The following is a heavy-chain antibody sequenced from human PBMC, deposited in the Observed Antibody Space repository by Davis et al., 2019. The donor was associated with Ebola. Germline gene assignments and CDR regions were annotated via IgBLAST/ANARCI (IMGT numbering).Heavy chain of an antibody. Sequence: AASVKVSCKASGYTFTGYHSHWVRQAPGQGLQWMGWINPKSGVTEYAQKIQGRVTMTRDTSINTAYMELSGLTSDDTAVYYCARGSVAGTWHYGMAVWGQGTTVTVSS. CDR3: ARGSVAGTWHYGMAV. CDR2: INPKSGVT. D-gene: IGHD6-19*01. CDR1: GYTFTGYH. J-gene: IGHJ6*02. V-gene: IGHV1-2*02.